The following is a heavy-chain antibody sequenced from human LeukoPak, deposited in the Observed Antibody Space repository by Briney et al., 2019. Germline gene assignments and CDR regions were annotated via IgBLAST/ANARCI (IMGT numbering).Heavy chain of an antibody. J-gene: IGHJ6*03. V-gene: IGHV3-20*04. CDR3: ARDKRYCSSTSCYYYYYYMDV. CDR1: GFTFDDYG. Sequence: GRSLRLSCAASGFTFDDYGMSWVRQAPGKGLEWVSGINWNGGSTGYADSVKGRFTISRDNAKNSLYLQMNSLRAEDTAVYYCARDKRYCSSTSCYYYYYYMDVWGKGTTVTISS. CDR2: INWNGGST. D-gene: IGHD2-2*01.